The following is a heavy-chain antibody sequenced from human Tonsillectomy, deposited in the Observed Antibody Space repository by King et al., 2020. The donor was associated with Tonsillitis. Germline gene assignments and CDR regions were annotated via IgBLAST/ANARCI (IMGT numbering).Heavy chain of an antibody. Sequence: VQLVESGGGLVQPGGSLRLSCAASGFTVSSYALRWVRQAPGKGLEWVSAISGSGGTTYYADSVKGRFTISGYNSKNTLYLQRNSLKAEDTALYYCAGGYSYGDVDYWGQGALVTVSS. CDR3: AGGYSYGDVDY. V-gene: IGHV3-23*04. D-gene: IGHD5-18*01. J-gene: IGHJ4*02. CDR2: ISGSGGTT. CDR1: GFTVSSYA.